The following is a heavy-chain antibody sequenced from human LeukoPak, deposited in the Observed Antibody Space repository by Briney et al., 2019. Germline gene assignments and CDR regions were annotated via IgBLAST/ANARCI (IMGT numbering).Heavy chain of an antibody. V-gene: IGHV4-34*01. CDR1: GESLSDYY. D-gene: IGHD6-19*01. CDR2: VNHSGGT. CDR3: ARVAQKLERITVAGTSEWRANWYFDL. J-gene: IGHJ2*01. Sequence: PSETLSLTCAVYGESLSDYYWTWIRQSPGKGLEWIGEVNHSGGTNFNPSLKSRVTISIDTSKNQFSLKLNSVTAADTAVYYCARVAQKLERITVAGTSEWRANWYFDLWGRGTLVTVSS.